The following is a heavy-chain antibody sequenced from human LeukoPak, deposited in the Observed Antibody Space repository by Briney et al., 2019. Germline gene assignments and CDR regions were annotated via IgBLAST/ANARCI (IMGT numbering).Heavy chain of an antibody. CDR1: GGSISSYY. CDR2: IYTSGST. J-gene: IGHJ4*02. V-gene: IGHV4-4*07. CDR3: ARTPPIGSGSYLVY. Sequence: PSETLSLTCTVSGGSISSYYWSWIRQPAGKGLEWIGRIYTSGSTNYNPSLKSRVTMSVDTSKNQFSLKLSSVTAADTAVYYCARTPPIGSGSYLVYWGQGTLATVSS. D-gene: IGHD3-10*01.